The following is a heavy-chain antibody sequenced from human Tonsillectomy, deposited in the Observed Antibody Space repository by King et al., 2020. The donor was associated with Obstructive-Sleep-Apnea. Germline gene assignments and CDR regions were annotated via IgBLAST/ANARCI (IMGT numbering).Heavy chain of an antibody. CDR3: AKLQVIQLWFLAHFAMDV. Sequence: EVQLVESGGGLVQPGGSLRLSCAASGFIFSSYAMSWVRQAPGKGLEWVSGISGHSGSTYYADSVKGRFTISRDNSKNTLYLQMNSLRVEDTAVYYCAKLQVIQLWFLAHFAMDVWGQGTTVTVSS. CDR1: GFIFSSYA. D-gene: IGHD5-18*01. CDR2: ISGHSGST. V-gene: IGHV3-23*04. J-gene: IGHJ6*02.